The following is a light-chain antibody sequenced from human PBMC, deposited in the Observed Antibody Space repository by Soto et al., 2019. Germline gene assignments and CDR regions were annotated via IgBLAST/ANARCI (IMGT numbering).Light chain of an antibody. CDR3: LRHDLYPWT. J-gene: IGKJ1*01. CDR1: QSISSY. V-gene: IGKV1-17*01. CDR2: AAS. Sequence: DIQMTQSPSSLSASVGDRVTITCRASQSISSYLNWYQQKQGKAPKLLIYAASSLQSGVPSRFSGSGSGTEFTLTISSLQPEDFATYYCLRHDLYPWTFGQGTKVDIK.